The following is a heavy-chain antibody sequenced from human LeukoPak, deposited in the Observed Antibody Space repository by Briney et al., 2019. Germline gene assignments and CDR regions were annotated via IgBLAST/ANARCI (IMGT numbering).Heavy chain of an antibody. CDR1: GYTFTNYG. D-gene: IGHD3-16*02. J-gene: IGHJ4*02. CDR3: AREARTYYDYVWGSYRPQANFDY. Sequence: ASVKVSCKASGYTFTNYGINWVRQAPGQGLEWMGWISVYNGNTNYAQKLQGRVTMTTDTSTSTAYMELRSLRSDDTAVYYCAREARTYYDYVWGSYRPQANFDYWGQGTLVTVSS. V-gene: IGHV1-18*01. CDR2: ISVYNGNT.